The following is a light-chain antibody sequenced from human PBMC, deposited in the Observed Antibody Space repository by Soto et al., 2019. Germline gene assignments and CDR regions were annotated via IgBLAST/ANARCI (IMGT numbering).Light chain of an antibody. V-gene: IGKV3-20*01. CDR3: QQYDTSPPGT. J-gene: IGKJ1*01. CDR2: GAS. Sequence: EIVLTQSPGTLSLSPGERATLSCRASQSVSSSYLAWYQQKPGQTPRLLIYGASSRATGIPDRFSGSGSGTDFTLTISRLEPEDFAVYYWQQYDTSPPGTFGQGTKVEIK. CDR1: QSVSSSY.